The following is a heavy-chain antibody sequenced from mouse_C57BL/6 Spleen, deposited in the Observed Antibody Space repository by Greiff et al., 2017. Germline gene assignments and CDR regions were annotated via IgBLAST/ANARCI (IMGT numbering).Heavy chain of an antibody. CDR1: GYTFTSYW. J-gene: IGHJ2*01. Sequence: QVQLQQPGAELVKPGASVKLSCKASGYTFTSYWMHWVKQRPGQGLEWIGMIHPNSGSTNYNEKFKSKATLTVDKSSSTAYMQLSSLTSEDSAVYYCARSDYGSSLSYWGQGTTLTVSS. V-gene: IGHV1-64*01. D-gene: IGHD1-1*01. CDR2: IHPNSGST. CDR3: ARSDYGSSLSY.